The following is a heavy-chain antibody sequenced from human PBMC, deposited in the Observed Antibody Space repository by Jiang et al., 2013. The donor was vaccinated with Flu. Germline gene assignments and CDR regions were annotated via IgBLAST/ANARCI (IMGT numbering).Heavy chain of an antibody. CDR1: GDSVGSGGSS. J-gene: IGHJ4*02. V-gene: IGHV4-61*02. D-gene: IGHD6-25*01. CDR2: IYPTGST. CDR3: ARGSGGYTILNC. Sequence: LVKPSQTLSLTCSVSGDSVGSGGSSWTWIRRPAGKGLEWIGRIYPTGSTKYNPSLKSRVTISLDTSKNQFSLNLSSVTAADTAVYYCARGSGGYTILNCWGQGTLVTVSS.